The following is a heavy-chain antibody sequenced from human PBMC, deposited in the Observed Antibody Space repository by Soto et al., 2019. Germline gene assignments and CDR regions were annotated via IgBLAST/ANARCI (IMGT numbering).Heavy chain of an antibody. D-gene: IGHD6-19*01. CDR3: VSGSSGGYALRHSGMDV. V-gene: IGHV1-24*01. CDR1: GYTLTELS. J-gene: IGHJ6*02. Sequence: ASVKVSCKVSGYTLTELSMHWVRQAPGKGLEWMGGFEPEDGETIYAQKFQGRVTMTEDTSTDTAYMELSSLRSEDTAVYYGVSGSSGGYALRHSGMDVWGQGTTVTVSS. CDR2: FEPEDGET.